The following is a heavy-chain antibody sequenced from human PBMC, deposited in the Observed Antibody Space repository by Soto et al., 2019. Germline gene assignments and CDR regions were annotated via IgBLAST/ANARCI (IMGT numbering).Heavy chain of an antibody. Sequence: QVQLVQSGDEVKKPGSSVKVSCKASGDTFSSYAISWVRQAPGQGLEWMGGIIPIFGTANYAQKFQGRVTITADESTSTAYMELSSLRSEDTAVYYCAIGYSYGSDWYFDLWGRSTLVTVSS. V-gene: IGHV1-69*01. CDR3: AIGYSYGSDWYFDL. D-gene: IGHD5-18*01. CDR1: GDTFSSYA. J-gene: IGHJ2*01. CDR2: IIPIFGTA.